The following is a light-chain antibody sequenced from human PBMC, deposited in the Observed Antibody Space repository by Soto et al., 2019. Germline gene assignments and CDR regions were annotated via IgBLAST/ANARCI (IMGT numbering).Light chain of an antibody. CDR2: GAS. V-gene: IGKV3-15*01. CDR3: QQYNKWPT. Sequence: EIVLTQSPATLSLSPGERAVLSCRASQSVSSYLAWYQQKPGQAPRLLIYGASTRATGIPARFSGSGSGTEFTLTISSLQSEDFAVYYCQQYNKWPTFGQGTKVDIK. J-gene: IGKJ1*01. CDR1: QSVSSY.